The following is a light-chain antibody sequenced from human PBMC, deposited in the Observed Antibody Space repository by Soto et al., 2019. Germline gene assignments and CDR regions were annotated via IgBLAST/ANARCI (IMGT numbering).Light chain of an antibody. J-gene: IGLJ1*01. V-gene: IGLV2-14*01. CDR1: SSDVGGYTY. CDR3: YSYRSSSPPYV. CDR2: EFS. Sequence: QSALTQPASVSGSPGQTITISCAGTSSDVGGYTYVSWYQQHPDKSPKLIIYEFSHRPSGVSNRFSASKSGNTASLTISGLQSDDEADYYCYSYRSSSPPYVFGTETNSPS.